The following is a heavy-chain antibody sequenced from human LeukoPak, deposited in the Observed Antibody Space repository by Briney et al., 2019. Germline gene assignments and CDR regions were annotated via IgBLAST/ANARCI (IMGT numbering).Heavy chain of an antibody. J-gene: IGHJ4*02. Sequence: SETLTLTCAVYGGSFSGYYWSWIRQPPGKGLEWIGEINHSGSTNYNPSLKSRVTISVDTSKNQFSLKLSSVTAADTAVYYCARDPVGRHALPPSSEDYWGQGTLVTVSS. CDR2: INHSGST. V-gene: IGHV4-34*01. CDR3: ARDPVGRHALPPSSEDY. CDR1: GGSFSGYY. D-gene: IGHD2-15*01.